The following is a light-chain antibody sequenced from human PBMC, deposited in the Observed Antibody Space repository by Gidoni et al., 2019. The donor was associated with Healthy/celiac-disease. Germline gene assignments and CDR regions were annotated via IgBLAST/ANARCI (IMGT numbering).Light chain of an antibody. J-gene: IGKJ1*01. CDR2: DAC. Sequence: DIHITQSPSTLSASVGDRVTITCRASQSISSWLSWYQQKPGKAPKLLIYDACSLESGVPSRFSGSGAGTDFTLTISSLQPDDFATYYCQQCNSYSWTFGQGTKVEIK. CDR1: QSISSW. V-gene: IGKV1-5*01. CDR3: QQCNSYSWT.